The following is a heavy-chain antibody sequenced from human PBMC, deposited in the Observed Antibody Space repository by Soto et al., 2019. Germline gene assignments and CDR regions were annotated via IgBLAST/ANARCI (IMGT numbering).Heavy chain of an antibody. J-gene: IGHJ5*02. CDR2: IYHSGST. CDR1: GGSISSSNW. V-gene: IGHV4-4*02. CDR3: ARGVVVVTAPSGYNWFDP. Sequence: SETLSLTCAVSGGSISSSNWWSWVRQPPGKGLEWIGEIYHSGSTNYNPSLKSRVTISGDKSKNQFSLKLSSVTAADTAVYYCARGVVVVTAPSGYNWFDPWGQGTLVTVSS. D-gene: IGHD2-21*02.